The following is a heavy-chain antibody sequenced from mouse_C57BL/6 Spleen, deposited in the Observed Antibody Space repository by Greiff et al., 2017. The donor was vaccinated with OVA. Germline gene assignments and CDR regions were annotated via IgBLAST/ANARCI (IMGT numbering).Heavy chain of an antibody. CDR3: AKERVYSNYASAWFAY. J-gene: IGHJ3*01. CDR1: GYTFPSYW. V-gene: IGHV1-52*01. D-gene: IGHD2-5*01. Sequence: VQLQQPGAELVRPGSSVKLSCKASGYTFPSYWMHWVKQRPIQGLEWIGNIDPSASETHYNQKFQDKATLAVDKSSSTAYMQLSSLTSEDSAVYYWAKERVYSNYASAWFAYWGQGTLVTVSA. CDR2: IDPSASET.